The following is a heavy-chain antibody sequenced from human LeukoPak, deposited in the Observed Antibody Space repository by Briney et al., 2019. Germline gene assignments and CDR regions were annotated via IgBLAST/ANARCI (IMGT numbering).Heavy chain of an antibody. V-gene: IGHV3-21*01. CDR1: GFTFSSYS. CDR2: ISSSSSYI. CDR3: ARGAYCSSTSCYLGNDY. J-gene: IGHJ4*02. D-gene: IGHD2-2*01. Sequence: GGSLRLSCAASGFTFSSYSMNWVRQAPGKGLEWVSSISSSSSYIYYADSVKGRFTISRDNAKNSLYLQMNSLRAEETAVYYCARGAYCSSTSCYLGNDYWGQGTLVTVSS.